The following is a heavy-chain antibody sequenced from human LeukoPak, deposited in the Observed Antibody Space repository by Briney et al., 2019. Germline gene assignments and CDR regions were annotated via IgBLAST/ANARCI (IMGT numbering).Heavy chain of an antibody. D-gene: IGHD3/OR15-3a*01. V-gene: IGHV3-30*02. CDR3: ARDWSWTFEY. CDR1: GFTFSNYG. J-gene: IGHJ4*02. CDR2: IRPDGSDK. Sequence: SGGSLRPSCEASGFTFSNYGIHWVRQAPGKGLEWVAFIRPDGSDKYYADSVKGRFTMSRDNSKNTLYLQMNSLRAEDTASYYCARDWSWTFEYWGQGTLVIVSS.